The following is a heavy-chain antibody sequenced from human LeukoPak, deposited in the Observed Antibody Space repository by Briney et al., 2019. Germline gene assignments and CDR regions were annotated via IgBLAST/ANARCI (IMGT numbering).Heavy chain of an antibody. J-gene: IGHJ6*02. V-gene: IGHV4-34*01. D-gene: IGHD2-15*01. Sequence: SETLSPTCAVYGGSFSGYYWSWIRQPPGKGLEWIGEINHSGSTNYNPSLKSRVTISVDTSKNQFSLKLSSVTAADTAVYYCARGRIRTGYCSGGSCYYSYGMDVWGQGTTVTVSS. CDR3: ARGRIRTGYCSGGSCYYSYGMDV. CDR1: GGSFSGYY. CDR2: INHSGST.